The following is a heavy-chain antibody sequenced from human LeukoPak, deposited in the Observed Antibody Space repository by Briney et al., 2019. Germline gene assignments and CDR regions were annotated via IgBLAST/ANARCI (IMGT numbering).Heavy chain of an antibody. CDR3: MKVRSAIYTYGPFDG. D-gene: IGHD2-8*01. CDR2: ISSSGSTI. CDR1: GFTFSDYY. J-gene: IGHJ4*02. Sequence: GGSLRLSCAASGFTFSDYYMSWIRQAPGKGLEWVSYISSSGSTIYYADSVKGRFTISRDNAKNSLYLQMNSLRAEDTAVYYCMKVRSAIYTYGPFDGWGQGTLVTVSS. V-gene: IGHV3-11*01.